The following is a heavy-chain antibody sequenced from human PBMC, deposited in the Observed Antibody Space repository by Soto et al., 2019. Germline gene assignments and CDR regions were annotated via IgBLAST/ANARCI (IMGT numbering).Heavy chain of an antibody. CDR2: ISAYNGNT. Sequence: ASVKVSCKASGYTFTSYGISWVRQAPGQGLEWMGWISAYNGNTNYAQKLQGRVTMTTDTSTSTAYMELRSLRSDDTAVYYCARAPRIPAAVTASWFNPWGQGTLVTVSS. CDR3: ARAPRIPAAVTASWFNP. D-gene: IGHD2-2*01. CDR1: GYTFTSYG. J-gene: IGHJ5*02. V-gene: IGHV1-18*01.